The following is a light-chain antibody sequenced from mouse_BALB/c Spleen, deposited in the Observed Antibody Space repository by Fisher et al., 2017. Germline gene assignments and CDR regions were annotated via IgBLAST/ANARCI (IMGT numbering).Light chain of an antibody. V-gene: IGKV4-86*01. CDR3: FQGSGYPFT. CDR1: SSVSY. J-gene: IGKJ4*01. CDR2: EIS. Sequence: DIVLTQTPAITAASLGQKVTITCSASSSVSYMHWYQQKSGTSPKPWIYEISKLASGVPARFSGSGSGTSYSLTISSVEAEDVATYYCFQGSGYPFTFGSGTKLEIK.